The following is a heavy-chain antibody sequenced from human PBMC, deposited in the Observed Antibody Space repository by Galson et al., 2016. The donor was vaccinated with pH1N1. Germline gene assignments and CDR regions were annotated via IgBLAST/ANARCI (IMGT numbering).Heavy chain of an antibody. CDR3: AHSAYGDFGGYFDY. Sequence: PALVTPPQTLTLTCTFSGFSLSTRGVGVGWIRQPPGKVLEWLALIYWDDDKRYSPSLKSRLTITKDTSKNRVVLTMTNMDPVDTATYYSAHSAYGDFGGYFDYWGQGTLVTVSS. CDR1: GFSLSTRGVG. V-gene: IGHV2-5*02. J-gene: IGHJ4*02. D-gene: IGHD4-17*01. CDR2: IYWDDDK.